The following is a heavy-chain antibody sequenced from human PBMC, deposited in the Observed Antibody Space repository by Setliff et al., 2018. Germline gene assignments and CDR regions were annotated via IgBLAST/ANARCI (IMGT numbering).Heavy chain of an antibody. D-gene: IGHD3-22*01. Sequence: ASVKVSCKASGYTFTSYGISWVRQAPGQRLEWMGIINPSGGSTSYAQKFQGRVTMTMDTSTGTAYMELRSLRSDDTAVYICAYDSSGYYPGYWGQGTLVTVSS. CDR1: GYTFTSYG. CDR3: AYDSSGYYPGY. V-gene: IGHV1-46*03. CDR2: INPSGGST. J-gene: IGHJ4*02.